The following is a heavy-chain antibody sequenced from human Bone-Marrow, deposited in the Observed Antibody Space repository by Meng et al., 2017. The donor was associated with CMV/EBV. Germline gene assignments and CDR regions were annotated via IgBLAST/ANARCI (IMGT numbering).Heavy chain of an antibody. D-gene: IGHD3-16*01. CDR2: INHSGST. Sequence: QVQLQQWGAGLLKPSEXPSLTCAVYGGSFSGYYWSWIRQPPGKGLEWIGEINHSGSTNYNPSLKSRVTISVHTSKNQFSLKLSSVTAADTAVYYCARGRGVEYDYVWGTNFDYWGQGTLVTVSS. J-gene: IGHJ4*02. CDR3: ARGRGVEYDYVWGTNFDY. V-gene: IGHV4-34*01. CDR1: GGSFSGYY.